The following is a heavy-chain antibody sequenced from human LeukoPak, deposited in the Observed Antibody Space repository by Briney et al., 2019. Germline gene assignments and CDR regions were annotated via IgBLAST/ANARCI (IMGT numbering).Heavy chain of an antibody. J-gene: IGHJ4*02. D-gene: IGHD3-22*01. CDR3: ARDSSGYQ. CDR1: GFTFSTYW. CDR2: IKEDGSEK. Sequence: GGSLRLSCAASGFTFSTYWMSWVCQAPGKGLEWVANIKEDGSEKYYGDSVKGRFTISRHNAKNSLYLQMNSLRAEDTAVYYCARDSSGYQWGQGTPVTVSS. V-gene: IGHV3-7*01.